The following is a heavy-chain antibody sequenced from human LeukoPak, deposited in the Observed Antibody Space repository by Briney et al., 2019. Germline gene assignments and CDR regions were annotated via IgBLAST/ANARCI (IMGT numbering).Heavy chain of an antibody. CDR3: ARKITEIVSGRYYYYYMDV. Sequence: EASVKVSCKASGGTFSSYAISWVRQAPGQGLEWMGGIIPIFGTANYAQKFQGRVTITADKSTSTAYMELSSLRSEDTAVYYCARKITEIVSGRYYYYYMDVWGKGTTVTVSS. CDR2: IIPIFGTA. V-gene: IGHV1-69*06. CDR1: GGTFSSYA. D-gene: IGHD1-20*01. J-gene: IGHJ6*03.